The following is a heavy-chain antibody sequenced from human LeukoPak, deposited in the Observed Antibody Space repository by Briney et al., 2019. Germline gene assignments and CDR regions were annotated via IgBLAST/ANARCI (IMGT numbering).Heavy chain of an antibody. D-gene: IGHD6-19*01. Sequence: PSETLSLTCTVSGGSISSYYWSWIRQPAGKGLEWIGRIYTSGSTNYNPSLKSRVTISVDKSKNQFSLKLSSVTAADTAVYYCARGGAVAGSPSYYYYYYMDVWGKGTTVTVPS. V-gene: IGHV4-4*07. CDR3: ARGGAVAGSPSYYYYYYMDV. CDR2: IYTSGST. CDR1: GGSISSYY. J-gene: IGHJ6*03.